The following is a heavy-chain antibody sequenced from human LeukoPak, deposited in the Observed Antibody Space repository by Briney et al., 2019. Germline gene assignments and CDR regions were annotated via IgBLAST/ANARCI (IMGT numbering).Heavy chain of an antibody. V-gene: IGHV1-2*06. D-gene: IGHD1-1*01. J-gene: IGHJ4*02. Sequence: ASVKVSCKASGYTFTAQYMHWVRQAPGQGLEWMGRINPSSGGTNYVQKIQGRVTTTRDTSITTAYMELTSLRSDDTAVYYCASGTTERIDYWGQGTLVTVSS. CDR2: INPSSGGT. CDR3: ASGTTERIDY. CDR1: GYTFTAQY.